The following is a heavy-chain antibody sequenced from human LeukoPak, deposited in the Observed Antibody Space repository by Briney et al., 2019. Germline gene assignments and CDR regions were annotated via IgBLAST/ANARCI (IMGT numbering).Heavy chain of an antibody. V-gene: IGHV1-2*02. Sequence: ASVKVSCKASGYTFTDYNLHWVRQAPGQGLEWMGWFNPNSGGTKYAQKFQGRVTMTRDTSINTAYMEVSSLRSDDTAVYYCARKAVGTNGLNYWGQGTLVTVSP. J-gene: IGHJ4*02. CDR2: FNPNSGGT. CDR3: ARKAVGTNGLNY. CDR1: GYTFTDYN. D-gene: IGHD2-8*01.